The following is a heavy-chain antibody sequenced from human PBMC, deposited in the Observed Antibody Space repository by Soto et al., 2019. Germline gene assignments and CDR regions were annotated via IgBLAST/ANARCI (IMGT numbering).Heavy chain of an antibody. CDR2: INPNSGGT. D-gene: IGHD6-6*01. V-gene: IGHV1-2*02. J-gene: IGHJ5*02. CDR1: GYTFTGYY. Sequence: ASVKVSCKASGYTFTGYYMHWVRQAPGQGLEWMGWINPNSGGTNYAQKFQGRVTMTRDTSISTAYMELSRLRSGDTAVYYCARGSRIAARRWFDPWGQGTLVTVSS. CDR3: ARGSRIAARRWFDP.